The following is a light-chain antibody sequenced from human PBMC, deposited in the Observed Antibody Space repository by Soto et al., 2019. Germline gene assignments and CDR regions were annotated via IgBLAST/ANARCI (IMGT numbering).Light chain of an antibody. CDR2: KAS. CDR3: QHYNSYSEA. CDR1: QTISSW. J-gene: IGKJ1*01. Sequence: IPMTPAPSTMPRSLVARPTITCRASQTISSWLAWYQQKPGKAPKLLIYKASTLKSGVPSRFSGSGSGTEFTLTISSLQPDDFATYYCQHYNSYSEAFGQGTKVDI. V-gene: IGKV1-5*03.